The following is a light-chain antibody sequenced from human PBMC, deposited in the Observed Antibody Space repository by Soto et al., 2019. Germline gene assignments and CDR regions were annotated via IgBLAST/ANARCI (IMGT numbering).Light chain of an antibody. CDR1: QIVSSSY. Sequence: EIVLTQSPGTLSLSPGERATLSCRASQIVSSSYLAWYQHKPGQAPRLLVYGASSRATGIPDRFSGSGSGTDFTLTISRLEPGDFAVYYCQQHGSSPITFGQGTRLEIK. V-gene: IGKV3-20*01. CDR3: QQHGSSPIT. CDR2: GAS. J-gene: IGKJ5*01.